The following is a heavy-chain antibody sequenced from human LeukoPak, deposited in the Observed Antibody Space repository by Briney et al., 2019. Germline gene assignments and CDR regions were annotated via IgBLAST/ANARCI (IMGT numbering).Heavy chain of an antibody. CDR3: AAVFDTAMSYFDY. D-gene: IGHD5-18*01. CDR1: GYTFTGYY. V-gene: IGHV1-2*02. CDR2: INPNSGGT. Sequence: ASVKVSCKASGYTFTGYYMHWVRQAPGQGLEWMGWINPNSGGTNYAQKFQGRVTMTRDTSISTAYMELSRLRSDDTAVYYCAAVFDTAMSYFDYWGQGTLVTVSS. J-gene: IGHJ4*02.